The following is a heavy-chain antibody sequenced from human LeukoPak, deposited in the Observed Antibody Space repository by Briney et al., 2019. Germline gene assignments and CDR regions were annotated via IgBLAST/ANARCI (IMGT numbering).Heavy chain of an antibody. CDR3: AKEDWGSIFDY. CDR2: IWLDGSKE. Sequence: GGSLRLSCAASGFIFNKYGMHWVRQAPGKGLEWVAVIWLDGSKEYYADSVKGRFTISRDNSQNILYLQMNSLRAEDTAVYYCAKEDWGSIFDYWGQGTLVTVSS. V-gene: IGHV3-33*06. D-gene: IGHD7-27*01. CDR1: GFIFNKYG. J-gene: IGHJ4*02.